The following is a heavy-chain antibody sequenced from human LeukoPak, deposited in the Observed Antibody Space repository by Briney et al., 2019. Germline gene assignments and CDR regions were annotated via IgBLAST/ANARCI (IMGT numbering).Heavy chain of an antibody. V-gene: IGHV1-69*02. CDR1: GGTFSSYT. CDR3: ARAGYDSSGYYRNFDY. Sequence: SVKVSCKASGGTFSSYTISWVRQAPGQGLEWMGRIIPILGIANYAQKFQGRVTITADKSTSTAYMELSSLRSEDTAVYYCARAGYDSSGYYRNFDYWGQRTLVTVSS. D-gene: IGHD3-22*01. J-gene: IGHJ4*02. CDR2: IIPILGIA.